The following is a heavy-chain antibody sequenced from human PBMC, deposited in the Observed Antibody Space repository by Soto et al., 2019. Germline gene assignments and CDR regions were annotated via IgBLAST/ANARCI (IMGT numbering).Heavy chain of an antibody. Sequence: PSETLSLTCTVSGGSISSSSYYWGWIRQPPGKGLEWIGSIYYSGSTYYNPSLKSRVTISVDTSKNQFSLKLSSVTAADTAVYYCARLEFTHWQFDYWGQGTLVTVSS. V-gene: IGHV4-39*01. CDR3: ARLEFTHWQFDY. CDR2: IYYSGST. CDR1: GGSISSSSYY. J-gene: IGHJ4*02.